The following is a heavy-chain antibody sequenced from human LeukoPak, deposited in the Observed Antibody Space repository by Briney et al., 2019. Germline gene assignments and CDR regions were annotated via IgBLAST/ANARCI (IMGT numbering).Heavy chain of an antibody. J-gene: IGHJ3*02. CDR3: ARGGYCSGGSCYSGAFDI. V-gene: IGHV1-69*04. CDR1: GGTFSSYA. Sequence: SVKVSCKASGGTFSSYAISWVRQAHGQGLEWMGRIIPVLGIANYAQKFQGRVTITADKSTSTAYMELSSLRSEDTAVYYCARGGYCSGGSCYSGAFDIWGQGTMVTVSS. D-gene: IGHD2-15*01. CDR2: IIPVLGIA.